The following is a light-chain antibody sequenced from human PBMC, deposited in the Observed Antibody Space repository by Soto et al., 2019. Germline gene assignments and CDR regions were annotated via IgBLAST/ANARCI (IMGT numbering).Light chain of an antibody. J-gene: IGKJ4*01. V-gene: IGKV3-20*01. CDR3: QQANSFPLT. CDR2: GAS. CDR1: QSVSNNY. Sequence: EIVLTQSPGTLSLSPGERATLSCRASQSVSNNYLAWYQQKPGQAPRLLIYGASNRATGIPDRFSGSGSGTDFTLTTSRLEPEDFATYYCQQANSFPLTFGGGTKVDIK.